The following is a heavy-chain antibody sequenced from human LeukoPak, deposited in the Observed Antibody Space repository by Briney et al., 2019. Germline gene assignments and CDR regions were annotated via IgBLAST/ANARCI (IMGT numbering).Heavy chain of an antibody. Sequence: LETLSLTCSVSGASVSAYYWGRIRRPAGKGLEWIRRIYASGNTNYNPSLKSRVTISRDASKNQFSLRLTSVTAADTAVYYCARDYGGNYHFDFWGQGTLVTVSS. CDR1: GASVSAYY. CDR3: ARDYGGNYHFDF. D-gene: IGHD4/OR15-4a*01. J-gene: IGHJ4*02. V-gene: IGHV4-4*07. CDR2: IYASGNT.